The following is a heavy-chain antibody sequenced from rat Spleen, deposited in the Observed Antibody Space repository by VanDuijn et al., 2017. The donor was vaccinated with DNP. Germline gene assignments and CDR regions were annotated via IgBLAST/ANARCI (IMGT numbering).Heavy chain of an antibody. CDR2: ISLNGGYT. Sequence: EVQLVESGGGLVQPGGSLKVSCAASGFTFSDYYMAWVRQAPTKGLEWVAYISLNGGYTYYRDSVKGRFTISRDYAKTSLYLQMDSLRSEDTATYYCARSLLTSDYWGQGVMVTVSS. J-gene: IGHJ2*01. CDR1: GFTFSDYY. CDR3: ARSLLTSDY. D-gene: IGHD1-10*01. V-gene: IGHV5-25*01.